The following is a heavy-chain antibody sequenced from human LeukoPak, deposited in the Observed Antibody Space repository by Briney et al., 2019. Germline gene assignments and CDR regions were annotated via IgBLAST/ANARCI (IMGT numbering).Heavy chain of an antibody. CDR3: ARLDGDYDILTGYLYYFDY. D-gene: IGHD3-9*01. J-gene: IGHJ4*02. V-gene: IGHV5-51*01. CDR1: GYSFTSYW. Sequence: GESLKISCKGSGYSFTSYWIGWVRQMPGKGLEWMGIIYPGDSDTRYSPSFQGQVTISADKSISTAYLQWSSLKASDTAIYYCARLDGDYDILTGYLYYFDYWGQGTLVTVSS. CDR2: IYPGDSDT.